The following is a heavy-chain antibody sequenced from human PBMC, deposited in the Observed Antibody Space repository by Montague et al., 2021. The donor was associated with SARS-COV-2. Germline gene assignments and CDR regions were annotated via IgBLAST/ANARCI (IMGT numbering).Heavy chain of an antibody. CDR3: ARRGRKLLPVATTIGGFDV. J-gene: IGHJ3*01. V-gene: IGHV4-39*02. Sequence: SETLSLTCTVSGGSISSSNYYWDWIRQPPGKGLEWLGSIYDGGSTYYNPSLKSRVTISVDTSKNHFSLKLSSVTAADTAVYYCARRGRKLLPVATTIGGFDVWGQGTMVTVSS. D-gene: IGHD5-12*01. CDR1: GGSISSSNYY. CDR2: IYDGGST.